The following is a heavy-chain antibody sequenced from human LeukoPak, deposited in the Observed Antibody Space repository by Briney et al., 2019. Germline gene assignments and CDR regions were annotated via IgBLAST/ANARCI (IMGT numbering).Heavy chain of an antibody. J-gene: IGHJ1*01. CDR3: AVMFHGDYGEYFQH. Sequence: GASVKVSCKASGGTFSSYAISWVRQAPGQGLEWMGGIIPIFGTANYAQKFQGRVTITADKSTSTAYMELSSLRSEDTAVYYCAVMFHGDYGEYFQHWGQGTLVTVSS. D-gene: IGHD4-17*01. CDR2: IIPIFGTA. V-gene: IGHV1-69*06. CDR1: GGTFSSYA.